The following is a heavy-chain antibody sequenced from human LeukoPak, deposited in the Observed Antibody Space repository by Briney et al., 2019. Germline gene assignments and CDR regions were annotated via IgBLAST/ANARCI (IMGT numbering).Heavy chain of an antibody. Sequence: PGGSLRLSCAASGFTFSTYWMSWVRQAPGKGLEWVANIKQDGSEKYYVDSVKGRFTISRDNAKNSLYLQMNSLRAEDTAVYYCAELGITMIGGVWGKGTTVTVSS. CDR1: GFTFSTYW. CDR2: IKQDGSEK. V-gene: IGHV3-7*01. CDR3: AELGITMIGGV. J-gene: IGHJ6*04. D-gene: IGHD3-10*02.